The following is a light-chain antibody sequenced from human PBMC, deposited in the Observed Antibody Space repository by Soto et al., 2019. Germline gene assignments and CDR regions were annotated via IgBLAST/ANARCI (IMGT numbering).Light chain of an antibody. J-gene: IGLJ1*01. CDR3: TSYAGSYPYV. Sequence: QSALTQPPSASGSPGQSVTISCTGTSSDVGDYNYVSWYRQHPGKAPKLMIYEVNKRPSGVPDRFSGSKSGNTASLTVSGLQAEDGADYYCTSYAGSYPYVFGTGTKVTVL. CDR1: SSDVGDYNY. CDR2: EVN. V-gene: IGLV2-8*01.